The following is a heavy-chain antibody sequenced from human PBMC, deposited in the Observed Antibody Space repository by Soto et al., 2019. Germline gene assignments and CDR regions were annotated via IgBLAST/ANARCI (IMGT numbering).Heavy chain of an antibody. V-gene: IGHV4-39*01. Sequence: PSETLSLTCTVSGGSISSSSYYWGWIRQPPGKGLEWIGSIYYSGSTYYNPSLKSRVTISVDTSKNQFSLKLSSVTAADTAVYYCARLFANPAYYYGMDVWGQGTTVTVS. D-gene: IGHD3-3*01. J-gene: IGHJ6*02. CDR3: ARLFANPAYYYGMDV. CDR2: IYYSGST. CDR1: GGSISSSSYY.